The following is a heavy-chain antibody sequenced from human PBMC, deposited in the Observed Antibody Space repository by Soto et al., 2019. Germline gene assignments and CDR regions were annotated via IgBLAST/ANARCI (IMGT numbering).Heavy chain of an antibody. CDR2: TYYRSKWYN. CDR1: GDSVSSNSAA. Sequence: SQTLSLTCAISGDSVSSNSAAWNWIRQSPSRGLEWLGRTYYRSKWYNDYAVSVKSRITINPDTSKNQFSLKLSSVTAADTAVYYCARRLTVVTLDSFDVWGQGTMVTVS. V-gene: IGHV6-1*01. CDR3: ARRLTVVTLDSFDV. J-gene: IGHJ3*01. D-gene: IGHD2-15*01.